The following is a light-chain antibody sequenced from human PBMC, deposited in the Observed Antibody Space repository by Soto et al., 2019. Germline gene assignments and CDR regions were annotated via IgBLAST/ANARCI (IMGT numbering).Light chain of an antibody. CDR1: SGDIGGYNY. CDR3: SSYSTTSTLDV. V-gene: IGLV2-14*01. CDR2: EVS. Sequence: QSVLTQPASVSGSPGQSITISCSGTSGDIGGYNYVSWYQQHPGKAPKLVIYEVSNRPSGLSNRFSGSKSGNTASLTISGLQAEDEADYYCSSYSTTSTLDVFGTGTKLTVL. J-gene: IGLJ1*01.